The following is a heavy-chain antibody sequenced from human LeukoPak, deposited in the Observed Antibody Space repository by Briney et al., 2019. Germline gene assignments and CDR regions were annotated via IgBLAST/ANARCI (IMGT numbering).Heavy chain of an antibody. CDR2: IYYSGST. J-gene: IGHJ4*02. CDR1: GGSISSGGYY. Sequence: SETLSLTCTVSGGSISSGGYYWSWIRQHPGKGLEWIGYIYYSGSTYYNPSLKSRVTVSVDTSKNQFSLKLSSVTAADTAVYYCARESIAAQRAFDYWGQGTLVTVPS. CDR3: ARESIAAQRAFDY. V-gene: IGHV4-31*03. D-gene: IGHD6-6*01.